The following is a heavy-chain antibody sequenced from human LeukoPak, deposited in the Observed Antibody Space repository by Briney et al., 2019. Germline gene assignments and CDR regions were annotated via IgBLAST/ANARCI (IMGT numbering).Heavy chain of an antibody. CDR1: GFTVSSNY. V-gene: IGHV3-53*01. CDR3: ARGGDSSGYTAPFFYY. CDR2: TYSGGST. J-gene: IGHJ4*02. Sequence: GGSLRLSCAASGFTVSSNYMIWVRQVPEKGLEWVSVTYSGGSTYYADSVKGRFTISRDNSKNTLYLQMNSLRAEDTAVYYCARGGDSSGYTAPFFYYWGQGTLVTVSS. D-gene: IGHD3-22*01.